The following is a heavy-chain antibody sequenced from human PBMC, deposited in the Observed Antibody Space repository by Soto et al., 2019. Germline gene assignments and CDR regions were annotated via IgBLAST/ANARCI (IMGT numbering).Heavy chain of an antibody. D-gene: IGHD5-12*01. CDR1: GGSISSGGYS. J-gene: IGHJ4*02. Sequence: SETLSLTCAVSGGSISSGGYSWSWIRQPPGKGLEWIGYIYHSGSTYYNPSLKSRVTVSVDRSKNQFSLKLSSVTAADTAVYYCAAGGGLPRYYWGQGTLVTVSS. CDR3: AAGGGLPRYY. CDR2: IYHSGST. V-gene: IGHV4-30-2*01.